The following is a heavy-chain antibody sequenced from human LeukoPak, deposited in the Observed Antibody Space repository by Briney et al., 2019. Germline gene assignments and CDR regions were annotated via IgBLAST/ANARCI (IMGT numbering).Heavy chain of an antibody. Sequence: SGGSLRLSCAASGFTFSSYSMNWVRQPPGKGLEWIGEINHSGNTNYNPSLKSRVTLSVDTSKNQFSLKVSSVTAADTAVYYCARARGAVAIDYWGQGTLVTVSS. V-gene: IGHV4-34*01. CDR3: ARARGAVAIDY. J-gene: IGHJ4*02. CDR2: INHSGNT. D-gene: IGHD6-19*01. CDR1: GFTFSSYS.